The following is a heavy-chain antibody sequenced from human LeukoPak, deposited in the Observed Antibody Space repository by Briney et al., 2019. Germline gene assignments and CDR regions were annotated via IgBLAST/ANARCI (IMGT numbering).Heavy chain of an antibody. CDR2: ISGTSGTA. CDR1: GFTFNSYA. D-gene: IGHD1-1*01. CDR3: ARVQPDNNDEYNWFDP. V-gene: IGHV3-23*01. J-gene: IGHJ5*02. Sequence: GSLRLSCAASGFTFNSYAMTWVRQGAGRGLEWVSTISGTSGTASYADSVEGRFSVSRDDSKNTVYLQMTSLRVEDTAVYFCARVQPDNNDEYNWFDPWGQGTQVTVSS.